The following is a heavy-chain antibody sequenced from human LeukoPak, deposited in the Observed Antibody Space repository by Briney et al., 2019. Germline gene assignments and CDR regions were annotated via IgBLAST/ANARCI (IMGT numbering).Heavy chain of an antibody. CDR2: ININGGRT. CDR3: VKDKCIDH. J-gene: IGHJ4*02. Sequence: PGRSLRLSCSVSGFTFSSYTMHWVRQAPGKGLEYVSSININGGRTYYADSVKGRFTISRDNSKNMLYLQMSSLRAEDTAVYYCVKDKCIDHWGQGTLVTVSS. CDR1: GFTFSSYT. V-gene: IGHV3-64D*09.